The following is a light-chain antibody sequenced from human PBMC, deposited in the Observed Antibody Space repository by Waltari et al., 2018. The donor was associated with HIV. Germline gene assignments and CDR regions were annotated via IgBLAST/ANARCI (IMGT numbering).Light chain of an antibody. J-gene: IGKJ3*01. CDR2: DAS. Sequence: EVVLTQSPVILSVSPGERATLSCRASQSISSYLSWYQQKPGQPPRLLIFDASKRATGVPARFSGSGSGTDFTLSISNLGPEDFAVYYCQQHSNWPLITFGPGTKVDVK. CDR1: QSISSY. CDR3: QQHSNWPLIT. V-gene: IGKV3-11*01.